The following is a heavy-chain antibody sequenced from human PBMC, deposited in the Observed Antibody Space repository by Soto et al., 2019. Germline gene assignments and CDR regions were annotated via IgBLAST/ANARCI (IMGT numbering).Heavy chain of an antibody. CDR2: ISGSGGST. Sequence: GGSLRLSCAASGFTFSSYAMSWVRQAPGKGLEWVSGISGSGGSTYYADSVKGRFTISRDNSKNTLYLQMNSLRAEDTAVYYCAKDRYCSGGSCYYYYYGMDVWGQGTTVTVS. CDR1: GFTFSSYA. CDR3: AKDRYCSGGSCYYYYYGMDV. V-gene: IGHV3-23*01. J-gene: IGHJ6*02. D-gene: IGHD2-15*01.